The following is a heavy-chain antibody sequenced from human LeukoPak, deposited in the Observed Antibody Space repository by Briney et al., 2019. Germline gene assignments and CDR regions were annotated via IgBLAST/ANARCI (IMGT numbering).Heavy chain of an antibody. V-gene: IGHV4-59*08. CDR1: GGSISSYY. J-gene: IGHJ4*02. CDR2: IYYSGST. CDR3: ARQEYSSGAFDY. Sequence: SETLSLTCTVSGGSISSYYRSWIRQPPGKGLEWIGYIYYSGSTNYNPSLKSRVTISVDTSKNQFSLKLSSVTAADTAVYYCARQEYSSGAFDYWGQGTLVTVSS. D-gene: IGHD6-25*01.